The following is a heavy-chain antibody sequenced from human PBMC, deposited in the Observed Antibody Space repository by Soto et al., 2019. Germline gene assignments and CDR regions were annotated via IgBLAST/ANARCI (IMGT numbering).Heavy chain of an antibody. CDR2: IWYDGRNK. CDR1: GFAFDNYG. Sequence: GGSLRLSCAASGFAFDNYGMHWVRQAPGKGLEWVAVIWYDGRNKYYADSVKGRFTISRDTSTNTLFLQMNSLGAEDTAVYYCARDDRASGWYVAMDVWGQGTTVTVSS. J-gene: IGHJ6*02. CDR3: ARDDRASGWYVAMDV. V-gene: IGHV3-33*02. D-gene: IGHD6-19*01.